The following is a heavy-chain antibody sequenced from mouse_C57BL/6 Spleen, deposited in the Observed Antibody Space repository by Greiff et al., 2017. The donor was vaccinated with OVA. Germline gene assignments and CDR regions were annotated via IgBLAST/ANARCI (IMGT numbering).Heavy chain of an antibody. CDR3: ARSGYYGSLYYAMDY. CDR2: IYPGSGST. J-gene: IGHJ4*01. D-gene: IGHD1-1*01. Sequence: QVQLQQPGAELVKPGASVKMSCKASGYTFTSYWITWVKQRPGQGLEWIGDIYPGSGSTNYNEKFKSKATLTVDTSSSTAYMQLSSLTSEDSAVYYCARSGYYGSLYYAMDYWGQGTSVTVSS. CDR1: GYTFTSYW. V-gene: IGHV1-55*01.